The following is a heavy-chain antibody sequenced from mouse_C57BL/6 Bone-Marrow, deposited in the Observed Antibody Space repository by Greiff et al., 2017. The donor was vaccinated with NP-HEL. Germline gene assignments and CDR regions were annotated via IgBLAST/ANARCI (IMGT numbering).Heavy chain of an antibody. J-gene: IGHJ1*03. CDR2: IYPRSGNT. V-gene: IGHV1-81*01. CDR3: ARYYYGSSSLGV. D-gene: IGHD1-1*01. CDR1: GYTFTSYG. Sequence: VQLVESGAELARPGASVKLSCKASGYTFTSYGISWVKQRTGQGLEWIGEIYPRSGNTYYNEKFKGKATLTADKSSSTAYMELRSLTSEDSAVYFCARYYYGSSSLGVWGTGTTVTVSS.